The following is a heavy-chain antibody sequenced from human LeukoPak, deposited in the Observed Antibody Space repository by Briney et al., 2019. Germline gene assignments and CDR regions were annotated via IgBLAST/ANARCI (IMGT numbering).Heavy chain of an antibody. D-gene: IGHD3-22*01. J-gene: IGHJ3*02. CDR1: GVSIFSSY. CDR3: ARDSAAYRTMIVVDTDAFDI. V-gene: IGHV4-59*12. Sequence: SETLSLTCTVSGVSIFSSYWNWVRQPPGKGLEWIGYVHYSGSTNYNPSLKSRVTMSVDTSKSQFSLKLSSATAADTAVYYCARDSAAYRTMIVVDTDAFDIWGQGTMVTVSS. CDR2: VHYSGST.